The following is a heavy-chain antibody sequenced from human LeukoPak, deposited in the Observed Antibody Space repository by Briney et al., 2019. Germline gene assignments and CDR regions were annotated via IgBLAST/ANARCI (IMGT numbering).Heavy chain of an antibody. Sequence: SETLSLTCAVYGGSFSDDYWSWIRQPPGKGLEWIGEIKPLGTTDYNPSLKSRVTISLDTPKNHFSLNLRSVTAADTAVYYCAREVIRGVIEGWGQGTLVTVSS. CDR2: IKPLGTT. J-gene: IGHJ4*02. D-gene: IGHD3-10*01. V-gene: IGHV4-34*01. CDR1: GGSFSDDY. CDR3: AREVIRGVIEG.